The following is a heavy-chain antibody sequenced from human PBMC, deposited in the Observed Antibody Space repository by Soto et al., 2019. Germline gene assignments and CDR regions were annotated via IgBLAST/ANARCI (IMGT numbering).Heavy chain of an antibody. Sequence: PGGSLRLSCAASGFTFRSYWMSWVRQAPGKGPEWVANIKPDGSEKYYVDSVKGRFTISRDNAKNSLYLQVSSLRAEDTAVYYCATDTTLDYWGQGTLVTVSS. CDR1: GFTFRSYW. J-gene: IGHJ4*02. V-gene: IGHV3-7*04. CDR2: IKPDGSEK. CDR3: ATDTTLDY. D-gene: IGHD1-26*01.